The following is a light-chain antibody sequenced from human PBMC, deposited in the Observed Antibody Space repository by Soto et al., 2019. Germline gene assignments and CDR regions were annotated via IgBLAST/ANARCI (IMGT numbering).Light chain of an antibody. J-gene: IGLJ1*01. CDR2: VFG. Sequence: QSVLTQPASVSGSPGQSITISCAGTSSDIGSYDFVXXHQQHPGKAPKLLIYVFGGRPSRVSGVSDSFSGPKSGNTASRTISGLQAEDEDQYYCSSFTTSSTYVFGTGTKVRVL. CDR3: SSFTTSSTYV. CDR1: SSDIGSYDF. V-gene: IGLV2-14*01.